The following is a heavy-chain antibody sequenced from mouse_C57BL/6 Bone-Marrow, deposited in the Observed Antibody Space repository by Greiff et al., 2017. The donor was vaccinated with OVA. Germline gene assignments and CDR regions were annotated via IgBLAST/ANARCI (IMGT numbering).Heavy chain of an antibody. CDR1: GFTFSDFY. V-gene: IGHV7-1*01. J-gene: IGHJ4*01. Sequence: EVMLVESGGGLVQSGRSLRLSCATSGFTFSDFYMEWVRQAPGKGLEWIAASRNKANDYTTEYSASVKGRFIVSRDTSQSILYLQMNALRAEDTAIYYCARVDGYSYAMDYWGQGTSVTVSS. CDR2: SRNKANDYTT. D-gene: IGHD2-3*01. CDR3: ARVDGYSYAMDY.